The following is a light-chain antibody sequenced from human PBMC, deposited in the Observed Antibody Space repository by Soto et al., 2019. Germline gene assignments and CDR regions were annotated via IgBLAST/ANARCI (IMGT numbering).Light chain of an antibody. V-gene: IGKV1-5*03. CDR1: QDIIAW. J-gene: IGKJ2*01. CDR2: KAS. CDR3: QHYNSYPYT. Sequence: DIQMIQSPSTLSASVGDSVTITCRASQDIIAWLAWYQQKPGKAPKLLIYKASNLQSGVPSRFSGSGSGTEFILTISSLQPVDSATYFCQHYNSYPYTFGQGTKLEVK.